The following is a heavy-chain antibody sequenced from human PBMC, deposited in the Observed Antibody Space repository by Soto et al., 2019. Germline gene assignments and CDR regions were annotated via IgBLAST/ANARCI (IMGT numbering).Heavy chain of an antibody. J-gene: IGHJ4*02. V-gene: IGHV3-53*04. Sequence: PGGSLRLCCAASGFTVSSNYMSWVRQAPGKGLEWVSVIYSDGTTYYADSVKGRFTISRHNSKNTLYLQMNSLRAEDTAVYYCARDSCSGGSCYWTFDYWGQGTLVTVSS. CDR2: IYSDGTT. CDR1: GFTVSSNY. D-gene: IGHD2-15*01. CDR3: ARDSCSGGSCYWTFDY.